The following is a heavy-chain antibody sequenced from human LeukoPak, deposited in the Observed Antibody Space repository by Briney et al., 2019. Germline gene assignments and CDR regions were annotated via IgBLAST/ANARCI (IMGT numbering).Heavy chain of an antibody. Sequence: GGSLRLSCAASGFTFSDFYMTWIRQAPGKGLEWVSYISTSGSSTNYADSLKGGFTISRDNAKKSLYLQMNTLRGDDTAVYYCARLGGWSFDYWGQGTLVTVSS. CDR2: ISTSGSST. CDR1: GFTFSDFY. J-gene: IGHJ4*02. CDR3: ARLGGWSFDY. V-gene: IGHV3-11*03. D-gene: IGHD3-16*01.